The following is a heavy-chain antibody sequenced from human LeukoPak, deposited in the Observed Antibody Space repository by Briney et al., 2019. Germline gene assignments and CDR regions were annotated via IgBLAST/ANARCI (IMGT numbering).Heavy chain of an antibody. CDR3: ARYGSGSYYNVFMMDY. CDR2: ISAYNGNT. J-gene: IGHJ4*02. D-gene: IGHD3-10*01. Sequence: ASVKVSCKASGYTFTSYGISWVRQAPGQGLEWMGWISAYNGNTNYAQKLQGRVTMTTDTSTSTAYMELRSPRSDDTAVYYCARYGSGSYYNVFMMDYWGQGTLVTVSS. CDR1: GYTFTSYG. V-gene: IGHV1-18*01.